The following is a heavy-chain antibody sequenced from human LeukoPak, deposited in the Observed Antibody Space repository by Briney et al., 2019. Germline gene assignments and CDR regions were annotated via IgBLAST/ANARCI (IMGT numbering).Heavy chain of an antibody. CDR2: ISSTSAHI. Sequence: PGGSLRLSCAASGFTFSDYAMTWVRQPPGKGLEWVSSISSTSAHIYYADSVKGRFTVSRDNAKNSLYLQMNSLRAEDTAVYYCARVRARGYGDYALDYWGQGTLVTVSS. V-gene: IGHV3-21*01. CDR3: ARVRARGYGDYALDY. CDR1: GFTFSDYA. D-gene: IGHD4-17*01. J-gene: IGHJ4*02.